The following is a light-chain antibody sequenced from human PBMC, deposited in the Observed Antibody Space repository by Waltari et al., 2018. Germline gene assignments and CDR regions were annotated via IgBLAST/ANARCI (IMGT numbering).Light chain of an antibody. CDR3: QQRSNWPLT. Sequence: EIVFTQSPATLSLSLGEGATLSCRASQSVSSYLAWYQQKPGQAPRLLIYDASNRATGIPARFSGSGSGTDFTLTISSLEPEDFAVYYCQQRSNWPLTFGGGTKVEIK. CDR1: QSVSSY. CDR2: DAS. J-gene: IGKJ4*01. V-gene: IGKV3-11*01.